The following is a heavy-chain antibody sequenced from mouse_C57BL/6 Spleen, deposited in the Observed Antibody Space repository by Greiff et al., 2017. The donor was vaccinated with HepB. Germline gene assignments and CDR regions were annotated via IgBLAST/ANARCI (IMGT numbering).Heavy chain of an antibody. CDR2: INPNNGGT. Sequence: VQLQQSGPELVKPGASVKMSCKASGYTFTDYNMHWVKQSHGKSLEWIGYINPNNGGTSYNQKFKGKATLTVNKSSSTAYMELRSLTSEDSAVYYCARVYYYGSSYAFDYWGQGTTLTVSS. D-gene: IGHD1-1*01. CDR3: ARVYYYGSSYAFDY. CDR1: GYTFTDYN. V-gene: IGHV1-22*01. J-gene: IGHJ2*01.